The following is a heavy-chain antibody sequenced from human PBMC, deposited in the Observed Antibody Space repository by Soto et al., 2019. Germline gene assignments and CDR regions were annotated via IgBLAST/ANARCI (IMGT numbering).Heavy chain of an antibody. CDR1: GYTFTSYY. V-gene: IGHV1-46*01. J-gene: IGHJ3*02. Sequence: QVQLVQSGAEVKKPGASVKVSCKASGYTFTSYYMHWVRQAPGQGLEWMGIINASGGSTSYAQKFQGRVTITRDTSTRTVYMALSSLRAEDTAVYYCAREPYWGVDCANDAFDIWGQGTMVTVSS. CDR2: INASGGST. CDR3: AREPYWGVDCANDAFDI. D-gene: IGHD2-21*02.